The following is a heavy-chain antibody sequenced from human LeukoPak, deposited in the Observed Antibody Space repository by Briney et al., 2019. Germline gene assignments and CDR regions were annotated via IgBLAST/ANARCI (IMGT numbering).Heavy chain of an antibody. CDR2: FSGSGGST. CDR3: AKSGLNRFDY. Sequence: GGSLRLSCGASGFTVSSNYMTWVRQAPGKGLECVSAFSGSGGSTYYADSVKGRFTISRDNSKNTLYLQMNSLRAEDTAVYYCAKSGLNRFDYWGQGTLVTVSS. CDR1: GFTVSSNY. J-gene: IGHJ4*02. D-gene: IGHD2-15*01. V-gene: IGHV3-23*01.